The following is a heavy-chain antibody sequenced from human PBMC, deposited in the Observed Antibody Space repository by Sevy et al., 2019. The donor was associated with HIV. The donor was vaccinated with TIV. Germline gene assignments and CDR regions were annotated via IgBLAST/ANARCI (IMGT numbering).Heavy chain of an antibody. V-gene: IGHV3-11*01. J-gene: IGHJ3*02. CDR3: ARDMWAYTRNWNHEDSDAFGI. Sequence: GGSLRLSCAASGFTFSDYYMSWIRQAPGKGLEWVSYISSGGSTIYYAGSVKGRFAISRDNAKKTLYLQMNSLRAEDKAVYYCARDMWAYTRNWNHEDSDAFGIWGQGTSVTVSS. CDR2: ISSGGSTI. CDR1: GFTFSDYY. D-gene: IGHD1-1*01.